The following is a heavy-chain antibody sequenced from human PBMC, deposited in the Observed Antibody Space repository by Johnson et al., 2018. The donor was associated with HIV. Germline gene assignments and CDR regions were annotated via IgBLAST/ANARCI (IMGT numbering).Heavy chain of an antibody. CDR2: ISYDGSTK. Sequence: QVQLVESGGGVVQPGRSLRLSCAASGFTFSSYAMPWVRQAPGKGLAWVAVISYDGSTKYYADSVKGRFTISRDNSKNTLYLQMNSLSAEDTAVYYCAFIEYSSLDAFDIWGQGTMVTVSS. V-gene: IGHV3-30*04. CDR1: GFTFSSYA. J-gene: IGHJ3*02. CDR3: AFIEYSSLDAFDI. D-gene: IGHD6-6*01.